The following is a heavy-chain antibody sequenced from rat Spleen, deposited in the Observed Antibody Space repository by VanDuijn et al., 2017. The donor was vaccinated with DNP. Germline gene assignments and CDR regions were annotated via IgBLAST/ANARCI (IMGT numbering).Heavy chain of an antibody. CDR3: ARGSSSIYWYFDF. CDR1: GFTFSDYY. V-gene: IGHV5-25*01. Sequence: EVKLVESGGGLVQPGRSLKLSCAASGFTFSDYYMAWVRQAPTKGLEWVAAISPSGSRTYYPDSVKGRFTISRDDAKSSLYLQMNSLKSEDTATYYCARGSSSIYWYFDFWGPGTMVTVSS. CDR2: ISPSGSRT. D-gene: IGHD1-2*01. J-gene: IGHJ1*01.